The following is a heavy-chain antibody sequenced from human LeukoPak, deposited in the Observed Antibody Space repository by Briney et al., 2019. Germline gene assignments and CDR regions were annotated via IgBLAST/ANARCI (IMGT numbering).Heavy chain of an antibody. V-gene: IGHV3-23*01. CDR2: ISGSGGTT. J-gene: IGHJ6*03. CDR1: GFTISSYA. D-gene: IGHD5-18*01. CDR3: AGSDTYYDYYMDV. Sequence: GGSLRLSCAASGFTISSYAMSWVRQAPGKGLGWVSAISGSGGTTYYAASVKGRFTISRDNSKNTLNRQRNSLRAEDTAVYYCAGSDTYYDYYMDVWGKETTVTVSS.